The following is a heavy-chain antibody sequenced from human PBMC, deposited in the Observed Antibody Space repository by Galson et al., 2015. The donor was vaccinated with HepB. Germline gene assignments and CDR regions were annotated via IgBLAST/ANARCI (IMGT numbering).Heavy chain of an antibody. Sequence: SLRLSCAASGFTFSSYSMNWVRQAPGKGLEWVSYISSSSSTIYYADSVKGRFTISRDNAKNSLYLQMNSLRAEDTAVYYCARADSGYDSSGYYDIFDYWGQGTLVTVSS. CDR2: ISSSSSTI. D-gene: IGHD3-22*01. CDR1: GFTFSSYS. CDR3: ARADSGYDSSGYYDIFDY. V-gene: IGHV3-48*01. J-gene: IGHJ4*02.